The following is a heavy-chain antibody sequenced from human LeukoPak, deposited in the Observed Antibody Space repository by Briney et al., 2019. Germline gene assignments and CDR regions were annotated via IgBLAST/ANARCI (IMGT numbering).Heavy chain of an antibody. D-gene: IGHD3-3*01. CDR2: ITASGAST. CDR1: GITFSTYA. CDR3: AKLLESHTDY. V-gene: IGHV3-23*01. Sequence: GGSLRLSCAASGITFSTYAMIWVRQAPGKGLEWVSAITASGASTFYADSVKGRFTISRDNSKNTLYLQMNSLRGEDTAIYYCAKLLESHTDYWGQGTLVTVSS. J-gene: IGHJ4*02.